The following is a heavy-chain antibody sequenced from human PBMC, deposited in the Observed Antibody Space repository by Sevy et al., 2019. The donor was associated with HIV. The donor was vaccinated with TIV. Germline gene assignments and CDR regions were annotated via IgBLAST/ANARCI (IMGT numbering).Heavy chain of an antibody. CDR1: GFTFRNDW. J-gene: IGHJ5*02. CDR2: INSDGLIE. D-gene: IGHD2-8*01. Sequence: GGSLRLSCAASGFTFRNDWMHWVRQVPGKGLVWVSRINSDGLIETYADSVKGRFIISRDNAKTTVYLQMNSLRVEDSAVYYCARGTSGVPLSWGWGTLVTVSS. V-gene: IGHV3-74*03. CDR3: ARGTSGVPLS.